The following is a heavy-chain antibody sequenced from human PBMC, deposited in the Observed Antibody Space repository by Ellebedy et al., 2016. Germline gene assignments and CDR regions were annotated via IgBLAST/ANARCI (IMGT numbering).Heavy chain of an antibody. J-gene: IGHJ3*01. D-gene: IGHD2-8*01. Sequence: GESLKISXAASGFSVTSNDMSWVRQAPGRGLELVSLMHGGGTEYYADSVKGRFTITRDNSKNRLYLQMSGLGAEDSAVYYCVTRHNGVFDFWGQGMMVTVSS. V-gene: IGHV3-53*01. CDR2: MHGGGTE. CDR1: GFSVTSND. CDR3: VTRHNGVFDF.